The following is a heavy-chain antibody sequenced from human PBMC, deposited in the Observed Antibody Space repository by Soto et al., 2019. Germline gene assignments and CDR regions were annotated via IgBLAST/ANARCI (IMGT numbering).Heavy chain of an antibody. J-gene: IGHJ4*02. CDR2: ISPYKGNT. CDR1: GYMFSSNA. CDR3: ARDGDCRSTSCYVFDY. Sequence: ASVKVSCKASGYMFSSNAISWVRQAPGQGLEWMGWISPYKGNTNYAQKIQGRVTMTTDTSTSTAYMELRSLGSDDTAVYYCARDGDCRSTSCYVFDYWGQGTLVTVSS. D-gene: IGHD2-2*01. V-gene: IGHV1-18*01.